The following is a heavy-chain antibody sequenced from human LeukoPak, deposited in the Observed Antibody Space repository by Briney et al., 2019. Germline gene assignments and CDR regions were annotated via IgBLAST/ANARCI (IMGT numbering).Heavy chain of an antibody. Sequence: SETLSLTCTVSGGSISSSSYYWGWIRQPPGKGLEWIGSIYYSGSTYYNPSLKSRVTISVDTSKNQFSLKLSSVTAADTAVYYCARVMITFGGDPYYFDYWGQGTLVTVSS. CDR1: GGSISSSSYY. V-gene: IGHV4-39*07. J-gene: IGHJ4*02. CDR2: IYYSGST. D-gene: IGHD3-16*01. CDR3: ARVMITFGGDPYYFDY.